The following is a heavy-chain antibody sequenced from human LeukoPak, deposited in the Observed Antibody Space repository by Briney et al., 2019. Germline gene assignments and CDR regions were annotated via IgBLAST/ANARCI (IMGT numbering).Heavy chain of an antibody. D-gene: IGHD3-9*01. Sequence: GGSLRLSCAASGFTFSSYAMHWVRQAPGKGLEWVAVISYDGSNKYYADSVKGRFTISRDNSKNTLYLQMNSLRAEDTAVYYCAREKLFDETTYYDILTGNPLDDILTGYPSDYWGQGTLVTVSS. CDR1: GFTFSSYA. CDR2: ISYDGSNK. J-gene: IGHJ4*02. CDR3: AREKLFDETTYYDILTGNPLDDILTGYPSDY. V-gene: IGHV3-30-3*01.